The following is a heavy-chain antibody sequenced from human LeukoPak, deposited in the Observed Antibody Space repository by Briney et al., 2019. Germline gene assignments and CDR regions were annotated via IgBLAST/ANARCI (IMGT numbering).Heavy chain of an antibody. CDR1: GFTFSSYW. V-gene: IGHV3-30*18. J-gene: IGHJ4*02. CDR3: AKDSLLMDTAMVFDY. D-gene: IGHD5-18*01. CDR2: ILYDGSNK. Sequence: GGSLRLSCAASGFTFSSYWMSWVRQAPGKGLEWVAVILYDGSNKYYADSVKGRFTISRDNSKNTLYLQMNSLRAEDTAVYYCAKDSLLMDTAMVFDYWGQGTLVTVSS.